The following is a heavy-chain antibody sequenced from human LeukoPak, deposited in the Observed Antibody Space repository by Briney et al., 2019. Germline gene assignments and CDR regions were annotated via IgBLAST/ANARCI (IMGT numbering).Heavy chain of an antibody. CDR3: ARGRYYDSSGYHPFFDY. J-gene: IGHJ4*02. V-gene: IGHV4-61*02. CDR1: GGSISSGSYY. CDR2: IYTSGST. Sequence: PSQTLSLTCTVSGGSISSGSYYWSWLRQPAGKGLEWIGRIYTSGSTNYNPSLKSRVTISVDTSKNQFSLKLSSVTAADTAVYYCARGRYYDSSGYHPFFDYWGQGTLVTVSS. D-gene: IGHD3-22*01.